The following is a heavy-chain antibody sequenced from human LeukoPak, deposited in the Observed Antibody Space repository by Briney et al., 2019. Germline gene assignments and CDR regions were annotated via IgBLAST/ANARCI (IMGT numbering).Heavy chain of an antibody. CDR2: INHSGSV. D-gene: IGHD2-21*02. Sequence: SETLSPTCAVYGTSFSTYYWNWIRQTPGKGLEWIGEINHSGSVNYNPSLKSRVTISVDTSKNQFSLNVTSLTAADTAVYYCASTLGDSGLDHWGQGNLVTVSS. J-gene: IGHJ4*02. V-gene: IGHV4-34*01. CDR1: GTSFSTYY. CDR3: ASTLGDSGLDH.